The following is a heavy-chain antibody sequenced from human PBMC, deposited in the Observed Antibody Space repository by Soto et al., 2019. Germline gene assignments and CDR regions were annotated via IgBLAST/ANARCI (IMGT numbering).Heavy chain of an antibody. Sequence: QLQLQESGSGLVKPSQTLSLTCAVSGGSISSGGYSWSWIRQPPGKGLEWIGYIYHSGSTYYNPSLKSRVAISVDRSKNQFSLKLSSVTDADTAVYYCAGVIAARPLGYWGQGTLVTVSS. V-gene: IGHV4-30-2*01. J-gene: IGHJ4*02. CDR1: GGSISSGGYS. CDR3: AGVIAARPLGY. D-gene: IGHD6-6*01. CDR2: IYHSGST.